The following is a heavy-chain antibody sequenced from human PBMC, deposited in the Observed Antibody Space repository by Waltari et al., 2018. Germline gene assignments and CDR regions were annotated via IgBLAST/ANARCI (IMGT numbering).Heavy chain of an antibody. Sequence: QVQLVQSGAEVKKPGASVKVSCKASGYTFTGYYMHWVRQAPGQGLEWMGWINPNRGCTNYAQKFQGRVTMTRDTSISTAYMELGRLRSDDTAVYYCARATPWGSGWFDPWGQGTLVTVSS. J-gene: IGHJ5*02. V-gene: IGHV1-2*02. CDR2: INPNRGCT. CDR3: ARATPWGSGWFDP. D-gene: IGHD7-27*01. CDR1: GYTFTGYY.